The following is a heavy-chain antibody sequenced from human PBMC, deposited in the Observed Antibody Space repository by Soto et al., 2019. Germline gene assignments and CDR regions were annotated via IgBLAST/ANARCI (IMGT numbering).Heavy chain of an antibody. CDR3: ARGVPAAYYYYYGMDV. CDR2: IYYSGST. D-gene: IGHD2-2*01. CDR1: GGSISSGGYY. V-gene: IGHV4-31*03. Sequence: TLSLTCTVSGGSISSGGYYWSWIRQHPGKGLEWIGYIYYSGSTYYNPSLKSRVTISVDTSKNQFSLKLSSVTAADTAVYYCARGVPAAYYYYYGMDVWGQGTTVIVSS. J-gene: IGHJ6*02.